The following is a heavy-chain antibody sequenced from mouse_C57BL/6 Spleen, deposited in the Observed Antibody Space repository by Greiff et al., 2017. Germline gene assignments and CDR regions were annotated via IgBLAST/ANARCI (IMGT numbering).Heavy chain of an antibody. J-gene: IGHJ3*01. CDR3: ARYGYYDIFAY. Sequence: QVQLQQPGAELVRPGSSVKLSCKASGYTFTSYWMHWVKQRPIQGLEWIGNIDPSDSETHYNQKFKDKATLTVDKSSSTAYMQLSSLTSEDSAVYYCARYGYYDIFAYWGQGTLVTVSA. CDR2: IDPSDSET. CDR1: GYTFTSYW. D-gene: IGHD2-4*01. V-gene: IGHV1-52*01.